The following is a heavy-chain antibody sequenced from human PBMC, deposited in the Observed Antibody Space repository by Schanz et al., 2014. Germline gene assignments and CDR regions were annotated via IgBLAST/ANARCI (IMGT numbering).Heavy chain of an antibody. Sequence: QVQLVQSGAEVKKPGSSVKVSCKASGGTFSTYTISWVRQAPGQGLEWMGRIIPILGIANYAQKFQGRVTITRDTLASTAYMEVSSLRSEDTAVYYCARDQSPYTNSSDVRYFDYWGQGTLVTVSS. CDR3: ARDQSPYTNSSDVRYFDY. CDR1: GGTFSTYT. V-gene: IGHV1-69*08. J-gene: IGHJ4*02. CDR2: IIPILGIA. D-gene: IGHD6-6*01.